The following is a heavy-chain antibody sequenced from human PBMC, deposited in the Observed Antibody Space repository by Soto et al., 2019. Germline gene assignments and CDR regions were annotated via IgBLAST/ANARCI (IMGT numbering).Heavy chain of an antibody. CDR2: INPSGRST. CDR3: ARTGNMGVVRMDV. V-gene: IGHV1-46*03. D-gene: IGHD1-1*01. CDR1: GYTFTSYY. Sequence: QVQLVQSGAEVKKPGASVKVSCKASGYTFTSYYMHWVRQAPGQGLEWMGIINPSGRSTSYAQKFQGRITMTTDTSTSTVYIEVTSLGSEATAVYYCARTGNMGVVRMDVWGQGTTVTVSS. J-gene: IGHJ6*02.